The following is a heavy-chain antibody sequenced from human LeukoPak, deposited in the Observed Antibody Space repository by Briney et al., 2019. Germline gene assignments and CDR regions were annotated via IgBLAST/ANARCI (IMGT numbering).Heavy chain of an antibody. Sequence: GASVKVSCKASGYTFTGYYMHWVRQAPGQGLEWMGWINPNSGGTNYAQKFQGRVTMARDTSISTAYMELSRLRSDDTAVYYCARFIAAAGTDYYYYMDVWGKGTTVTVSS. D-gene: IGHD6-13*01. CDR1: GYTFTGYY. J-gene: IGHJ6*03. CDR2: INPNSGGT. CDR3: ARFIAAAGTDYYYYMDV. V-gene: IGHV1-2*02.